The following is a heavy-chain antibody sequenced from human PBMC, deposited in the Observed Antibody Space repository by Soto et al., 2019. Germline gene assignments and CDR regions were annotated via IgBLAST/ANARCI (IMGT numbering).Heavy chain of an antibody. CDR2: IWYDGSNK. V-gene: IGHV3-33*01. CDR1: GFTFSSYG. Sequence: GSLRLSCAASGFTFSSYGMHWVRQAPGKGLEWVAVIWYDGSNKYYADSVKGRFTISRDNSKNTLYLQMNSLRAEDTAVYYCARVRGSYSARDYYYGMDVWGQGTTDTVSS. D-gene: IGHD1-26*01. CDR3: ARVRGSYSARDYYYGMDV. J-gene: IGHJ6*02.